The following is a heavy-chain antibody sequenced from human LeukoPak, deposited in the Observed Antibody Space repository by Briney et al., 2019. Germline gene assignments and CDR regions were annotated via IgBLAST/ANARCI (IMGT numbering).Heavy chain of an antibody. V-gene: IGHV3-23*01. CDR1: GFNFMIYA. D-gene: IGHD1-26*01. CDR2: ILGDGSRA. CDR3: AKDSIYADGKWDIDY. Sequence: PGGSLRLSCAASGFNFMIYAMSWVRLAPGRGLEWVSGILGDGSRAFYADSVKGRFTISKDYSKNTLYLQMNSLSADDTAIYYCAKDSIYADGKWDIDYWGQGTLVTVSS. J-gene: IGHJ4*02.